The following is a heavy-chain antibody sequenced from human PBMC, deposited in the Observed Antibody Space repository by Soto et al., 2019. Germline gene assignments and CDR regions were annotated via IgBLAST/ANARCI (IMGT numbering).Heavy chain of an antibody. J-gene: IGHJ4*02. V-gene: IGHV3-23*01. Sequence: GGSLRLSCAASGFTFSSYAMSWVPQAPGKGLEWVSAISGSGGSTYYADSVKGRFTISRDNSKNTLYLQMNSLRAEDTAVYYCAKKRYLYLQLALPPPSVDYWGPGTRVTLSS. CDR2: ISGSGGST. CDR1: GFTFSSYA. D-gene: IGHD6-6*01. CDR3: AKKRYLYLQLALPPPSVDY.